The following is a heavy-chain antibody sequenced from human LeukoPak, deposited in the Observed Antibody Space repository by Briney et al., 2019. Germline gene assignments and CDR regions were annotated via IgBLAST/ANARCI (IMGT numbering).Heavy chain of an antibody. Sequence: SQTLSLTCTVSGGSISSRSYYWSWIRQPAGKGLEWIGRIYTSGSTKYNPSLKSRVTISVDTSKNQFSLRLSSVTAADTAVYYCAREDSYGYYFDYWGQGTLVTVSS. CDR2: IYTSGST. J-gene: IGHJ4*02. D-gene: IGHD5-18*01. CDR1: GGSISSRSYY. V-gene: IGHV4-61*02. CDR3: AREDSYGYYFDY.